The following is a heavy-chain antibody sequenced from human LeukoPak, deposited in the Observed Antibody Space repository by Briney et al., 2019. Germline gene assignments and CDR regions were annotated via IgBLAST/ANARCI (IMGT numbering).Heavy chain of an antibody. D-gene: IGHD6-19*01. J-gene: IGHJ2*01. Sequence: ASVKVSCKASGYIFSDYYIHWVRQAPGQGLEWLGWVNPSSGATNFAQKFQGRVTMTTDTSITTAYMELSRLTSDDTAVYYCARDPEGQWSLWGRGTLVTVSS. CDR1: GYIFSDYY. CDR2: VNPSSGAT. CDR3: ARDPEGQWSL. V-gene: IGHV1-2*02.